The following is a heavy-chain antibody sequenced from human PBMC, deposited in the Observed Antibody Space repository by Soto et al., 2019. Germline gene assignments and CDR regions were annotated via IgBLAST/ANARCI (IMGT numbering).Heavy chain of an antibody. CDR3: ARAPTAARHYSRWFDP. D-gene: IGHD2-21*01. J-gene: IGHJ5*02. Sequence: PGGSLRLSCAASGFSFPTYGMHWVRQAPGKGLEWVAVLWADGNNKFYIDSVKGRFTISRDNAKNSLYLQMNSLRAEDTAVYYCARAPTAARHYSRWFDPWGQGTLVTVSS. V-gene: IGHV3-33*01. CDR2: LWADGNNK. CDR1: GFSFPTYG.